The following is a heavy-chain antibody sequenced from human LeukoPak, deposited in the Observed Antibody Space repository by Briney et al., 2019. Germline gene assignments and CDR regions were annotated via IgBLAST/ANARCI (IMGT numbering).Heavy chain of an antibody. J-gene: IGHJ3*02. CDR3: ARRRGAHTANALDI. Sequence: SETLSLTCTVSGGSISSYYWSWIRQPPGKGLEWIGYIYSSGSTNHNPSLKSRVTISVDTSKNQFSPKLSSVTAADTAVYYCARRRGAHTANALDIWGQGTMVTVSS. D-gene: IGHD3-10*01. CDR2: IYSSGST. CDR1: GGSISSYY. V-gene: IGHV4-59*08.